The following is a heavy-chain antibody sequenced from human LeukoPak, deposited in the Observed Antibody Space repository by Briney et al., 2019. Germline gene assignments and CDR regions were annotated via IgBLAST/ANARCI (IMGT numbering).Heavy chain of an antibody. V-gene: IGHV3-74*01. Sequence: GGSLRLSCAASGFTLSSYWMHWVRQAPGKGLVWVSRINGDGSSTNYTDSVKGRFTISRDNAKNTLYLQMNSLRAEDTAVYYCAKASYSGYVGARGSVDYWGQGTLVTVSS. CDR1: GFTLSSYW. J-gene: IGHJ4*02. CDR2: INGDGSST. CDR3: AKASYSGYVGARGSVDY. D-gene: IGHD5-12*01.